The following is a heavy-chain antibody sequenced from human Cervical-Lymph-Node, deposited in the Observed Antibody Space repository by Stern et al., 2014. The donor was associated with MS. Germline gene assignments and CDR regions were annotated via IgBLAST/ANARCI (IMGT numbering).Heavy chain of an antibody. CDR3: ASMGLEAAAGTVHDY. V-gene: IGHV4-31*03. J-gene: IGHJ4*02. Sequence: QLQLQESGPGLVKPSQTLSLTCTVSGGSISSGGYYWSWIRQHPGKGLEWVGYIYYSGSTYYNPSLKSRVTISVDTSKNQFSLKLSSVTAADTAVYYCASMGLEAAAGTVHDYWGQGTLVTVSS. CDR2: IYYSGST. D-gene: IGHD6-13*01. CDR1: GGSISSGGYY.